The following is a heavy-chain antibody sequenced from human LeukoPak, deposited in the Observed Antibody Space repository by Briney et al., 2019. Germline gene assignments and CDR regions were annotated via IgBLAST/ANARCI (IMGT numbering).Heavy chain of an antibody. CDR1: VFTFSSYS. CDR3: AKDSLLWFGESQIYYYYGMDV. CDR2: ISGSGGST. V-gene: IGHV3-23*01. D-gene: IGHD3-10*01. J-gene: IGHJ6*02. Sequence: PGGSLRLSCAASVFTFSSYSMSWVRQAPWKGLEWVSTISGSGGSTYYADSVKGRFTISRDNSKNTLYLQMNSLRAEDTAVYYCAKDSLLWFGESQIYYYYGMDVWGQGTTVTVSS.